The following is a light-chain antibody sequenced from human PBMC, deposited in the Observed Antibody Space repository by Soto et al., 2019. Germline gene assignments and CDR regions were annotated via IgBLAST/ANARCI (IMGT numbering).Light chain of an antibody. Sequence: EIVLTQSPGTLSLSPGERATLSCRASQSISSTYLAWYRQNPGQAPRLLIYAASSRATGIPDRFSGSRSGTDFTLTISRLEPEDFAVDYCQQYYASSWTFGQGTRVEIK. CDR3: QQYYASSWT. J-gene: IGKJ1*01. CDR2: AAS. CDR1: QSISSTY. V-gene: IGKV3-20*01.